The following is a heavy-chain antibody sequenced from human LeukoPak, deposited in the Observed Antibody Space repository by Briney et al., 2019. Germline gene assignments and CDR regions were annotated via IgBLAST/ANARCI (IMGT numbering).Heavy chain of an antibody. D-gene: IGHD3-10*01. CDR2: IYTSGST. CDR1: DYYINNGYY. V-gene: IGHV4-61*02. Sequence: TSETLSLTCRVSDYYINNGYYWGWIRQPAGKGLEWIGRIYTSGSTNYNPSLKSRVTISVDTSKNQFSLKLSSVTAADTAVYYCASAGHSYYYCYMDVWGKGTTVTISS. J-gene: IGHJ6*03. CDR3: ASAGHSYYYCYMDV.